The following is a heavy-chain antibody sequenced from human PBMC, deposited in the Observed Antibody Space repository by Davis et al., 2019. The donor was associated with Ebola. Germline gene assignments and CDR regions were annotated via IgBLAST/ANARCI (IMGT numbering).Heavy chain of an antibody. CDR2: MNPNSGNT. CDR1: GYTFTSYD. Sequence: AASVKVSCKASGYTFTSYDINWVRQATGQGFEWMGWMNPNSGNTGYAQKFQGRVTMTRDTSTSTAYMELSGLRSEDTAVYYCAGASWATVGTRWFDPWGQGTLVTVSS. CDR3: AGASWATVGTRWFDP. J-gene: IGHJ5*02. D-gene: IGHD6-13*01. V-gene: IGHV1-8*01.